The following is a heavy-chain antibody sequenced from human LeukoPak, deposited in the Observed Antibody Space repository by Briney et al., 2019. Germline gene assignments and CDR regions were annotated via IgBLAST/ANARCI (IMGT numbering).Heavy chain of an antibody. D-gene: IGHD3-22*01. J-gene: IGHJ3*02. CDR3: AKGHSSGYLDAFDI. V-gene: IGHV3-9*03. CDR1: GFTFDDYA. Sequence: GRSLRLSCAASGFTFDDYAMHWVRQAPGKGLEWVSGISWNSGSIGYADSVKGRSTISRDNAKNSLYLQMNSLRAEDMALYYCAKGHSSGYLDAFDIWGQGTMVTVSS. CDR2: ISWNSGSI.